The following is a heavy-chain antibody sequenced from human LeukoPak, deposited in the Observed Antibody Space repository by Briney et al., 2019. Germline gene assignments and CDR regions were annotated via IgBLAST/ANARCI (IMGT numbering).Heavy chain of an antibody. J-gene: IGHJ4*02. Sequence: GGSLRLSCAASGFTFSSYEMNWVRQAPGKGLEWVSYISSSGSTIYYADSVKGRFTISRDNAKNSLYLQMNSLRAGDTADYYCAREAYDSSGYYACFDYWGQGTLVTVSS. V-gene: IGHV3-48*03. CDR3: AREAYDSSGYYACFDY. D-gene: IGHD3-22*01. CDR2: ISSSGSTI. CDR1: GFTFSSYE.